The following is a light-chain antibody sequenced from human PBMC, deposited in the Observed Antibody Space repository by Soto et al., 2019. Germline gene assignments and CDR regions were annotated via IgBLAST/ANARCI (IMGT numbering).Light chain of an antibody. V-gene: IGKV3-15*01. CDR1: QGIGDT. Sequence: EIKITPSPATPPLSPGEGVSPSWRASQGIGDTLAWYQHKPGQTPRLLIYDTSARATGVPARFSGSRSGTEFTLTISSLQSEDFAVYYCQQYNNWPWTFGQGTKVDIK. CDR2: DTS. CDR3: QQYNNWPWT. J-gene: IGKJ1*01.